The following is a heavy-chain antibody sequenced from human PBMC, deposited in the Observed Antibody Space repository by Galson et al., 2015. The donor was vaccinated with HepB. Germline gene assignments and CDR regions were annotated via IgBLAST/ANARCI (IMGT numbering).Heavy chain of an antibody. D-gene: IGHD3-10*01. V-gene: IGHV1-58*02. Sequence: SVKVSCKASGFTFTSSAMQWVRQARGQRLEWIGWIVVGSGNTNYAQKFQERVTTTRDMSTSTAYMELSSLRSEDTAVYYCAAAGYYGSGSYYYFDYWGQGTLVTVSS. CDR3: AAAGYYGSGSYYYFDY. CDR1: GFTFTSSA. CDR2: IVVGSGNT. J-gene: IGHJ4*02.